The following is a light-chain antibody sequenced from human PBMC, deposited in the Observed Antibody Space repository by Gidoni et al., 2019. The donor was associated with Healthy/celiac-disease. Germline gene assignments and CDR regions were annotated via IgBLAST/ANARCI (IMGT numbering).Light chain of an antibody. CDR1: QSLLHSNGYNY. CDR3: MQSLQTPRT. Sequence: DIVMTQVPLSLHVTPGEPASISCRPRQSLLHSNGYNYLDWYLPKPVQSPQLLIYLGSNRASGVPDRFSGSGSGTDFTLKLSKVDAEDVGVSYCMQSLQTPRTFGPGTKVDIQ. J-gene: IGKJ3*01. V-gene: IGKV2-28*01. CDR2: LGS.